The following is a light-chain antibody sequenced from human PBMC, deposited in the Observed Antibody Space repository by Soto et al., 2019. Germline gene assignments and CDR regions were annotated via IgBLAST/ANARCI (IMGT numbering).Light chain of an antibody. V-gene: IGKV1-5*01. CDR2: DGS. CDR3: QQYNGYPRT. Sequence: DIQMTQSPSTLSACVGDRGTVTCRASQSIRSSLAWYQQKPGKAPKLVIYDGSSLERGVPSRFRGSGSGTEFTLTLRSLKPDDFATYYCQQYNGYPRTFGHGTKVDIK. J-gene: IGKJ1*01. CDR1: QSIRSS.